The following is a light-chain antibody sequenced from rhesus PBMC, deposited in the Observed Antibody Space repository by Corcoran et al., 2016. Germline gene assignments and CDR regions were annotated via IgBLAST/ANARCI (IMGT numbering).Light chain of an antibody. CDR1: QGISSY. J-gene: IGKJ2*01. CDR3: QQGNSNPYS. CDR2: YAN. Sequence: DIQMSQSPSSLSASVGDRVTITCRASQGISSYLNWYQQKPGKAPKLLIYYANSLASGVPSRFSGIGSGTEFTLTISRLQPEDFATYYCQQGNSNPYSFGQGTKVKIK. V-gene: IGKV1-32*02.